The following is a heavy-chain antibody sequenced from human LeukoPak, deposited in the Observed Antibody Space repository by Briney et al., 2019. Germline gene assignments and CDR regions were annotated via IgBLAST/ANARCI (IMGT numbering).Heavy chain of an antibody. CDR2: IYYSGST. CDR3: AREGSYYYFDY. Sequence: PSETLSLTCTVSGGSISSGDYYWSWIRQPPGKGLEWIGYIYYSGSTYYNPSLKSRVTISVDTSKNQFSLKLSSVTAADTAVYYCAREGSYYYFDYWGQGTLVTVSS. CDR1: GGSISSGDYY. V-gene: IGHV4-30-4*08. J-gene: IGHJ4*02. D-gene: IGHD1-26*01.